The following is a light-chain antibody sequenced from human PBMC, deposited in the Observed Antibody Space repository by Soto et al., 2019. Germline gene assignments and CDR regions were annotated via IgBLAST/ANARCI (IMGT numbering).Light chain of an antibody. CDR1: QSVSSN. V-gene: IGKV3-15*01. J-gene: IGKJ2*01. CDR2: DAS. Sequence: EIVMTQSPATLSVSPGDGATLFCRASQSVSSNLAWYQHKPGQAPRLLIYDASTRATGIPARFSGSGSGTDFPLTIRSLQSDDFAVYYCQHYNKWPLSSFGPGTQLQIK. CDR3: QHYNKWPLSS.